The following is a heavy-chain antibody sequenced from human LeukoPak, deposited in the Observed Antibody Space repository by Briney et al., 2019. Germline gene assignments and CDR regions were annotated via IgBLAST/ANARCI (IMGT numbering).Heavy chain of an antibody. CDR1: GFTFSDYY. Sequence: GGSLRLSCAASGFTFSDYYMSWIRQAPGKGLEWVSYISSSSSYTNYADSVKGRFTISRDNAKNSLYLQMNSLRAEDTAVYYCARDSKRSADAFDIRGQGTMVTVSS. CDR3: ARDSKRSADAFDI. D-gene: IGHD5-24*01. J-gene: IGHJ3*02. CDR2: ISSSSSYT. V-gene: IGHV3-11*06.